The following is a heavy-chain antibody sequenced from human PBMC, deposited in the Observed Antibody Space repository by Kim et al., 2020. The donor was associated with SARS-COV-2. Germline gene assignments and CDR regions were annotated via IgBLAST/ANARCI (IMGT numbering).Heavy chain of an antibody. CDR3: ARDPVAGTIDY. J-gene: IGHJ4*02. V-gene: IGHV3-48*02. Sequence: IYYADSVKGRFTISRDNAKNSLYLQTNSLRDEDTAVYYCARDPVAGTIDYWGQGTLVTVSS. D-gene: IGHD6-19*01. CDR2: I.